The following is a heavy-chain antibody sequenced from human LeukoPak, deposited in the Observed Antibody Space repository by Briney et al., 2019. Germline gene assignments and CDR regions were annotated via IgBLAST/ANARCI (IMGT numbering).Heavy chain of an antibody. CDR1: GGSFSGYS. CDR2: IYYSGST. D-gene: IGHD3-16*01. Sequence: SETLSLTCAVYGGSFSGYSWSWIRQSPGKGLGWIGSIYYSGSTFYNPSLKCRVTISVDRSKNQFSLKLSSVTAADTAVFYCARDGKRTSMITSGGARPHYFDYWGQGALVTVSS. V-gene: IGHV4-34*01. CDR3: ARDGKRTSMITSGGARPHYFDY. J-gene: IGHJ4*02.